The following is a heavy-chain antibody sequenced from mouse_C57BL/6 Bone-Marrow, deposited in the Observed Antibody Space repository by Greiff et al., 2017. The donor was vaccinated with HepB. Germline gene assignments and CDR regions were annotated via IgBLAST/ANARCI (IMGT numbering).Heavy chain of an antibody. J-gene: IGHJ3*01. D-gene: IGHD1-1*01. CDR3: AREEIYYYGSSIAY. CDR1: GYTFPSYW. CDR2: IDPNSGGT. Sequence: QVQLKQPGAELVKPGASVKLSCKASGYTFPSYWMHWVKQRPGRGLEWIGRIDPNSGGTKYNEKFKSKATLTVDKPSSTAYMQLSSLTSEDSAVYYCAREEIYYYGSSIAYWGQGTLVTVSA. V-gene: IGHV1-72*01.